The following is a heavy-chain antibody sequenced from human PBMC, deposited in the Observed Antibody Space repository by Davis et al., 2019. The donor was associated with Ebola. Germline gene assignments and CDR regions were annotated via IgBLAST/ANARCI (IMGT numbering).Heavy chain of an antibody. CDR1: GFTFSSYA. Sequence: GESLKISCAASGFTFSSYAMHWVRQAPGKGLEWVAVISYDGSNKYYADSVKGRFTISRDNSKNTLYLQMNSLRAEDTAVYYCASLLVGATTNYYYGMDVWGQGTTVTVSS. J-gene: IGHJ6*02. CDR2: ISYDGSNK. CDR3: ASLLVGATTNYYYGMDV. D-gene: IGHD1-26*01. V-gene: IGHV3-30-3*01.